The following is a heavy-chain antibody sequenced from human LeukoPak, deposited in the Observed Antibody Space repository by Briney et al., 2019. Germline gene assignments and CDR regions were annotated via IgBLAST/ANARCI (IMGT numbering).Heavy chain of an antibody. V-gene: IGHV4-61*02. CDR3: ARDRHYDFWSGYSVNYYYYHMDV. CDR1: GGSISSGSYY. J-gene: IGHJ6*03. CDR2: IYTSGST. D-gene: IGHD3-3*01. Sequence: SQTLSLTCTVSGGSISSGSYYWSWIRQPAGKGLEWIGRIYTSGSTNYNPSLKSRVTISVDTSKNQFSLKLSSVTAADTAVYYCARDRHYDFWSGYSVNYYYYHMDVWGKGTTVTVSS.